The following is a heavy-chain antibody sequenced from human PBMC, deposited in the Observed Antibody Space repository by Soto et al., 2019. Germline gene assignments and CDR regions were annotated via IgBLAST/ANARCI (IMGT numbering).Heavy chain of an antibody. CDR3: ARQLAYCGGDCYTEPIDY. Sequence: QAQLVQSGAEVKKPGASVKVSCKTSGYTFTSSYIHWVRQAPGQGLEWVGWINPKTGDTKYAQKFQGRVTMTGDTSITTADMELGRLRSDDTAVYYCARQLAYCGGDCYTEPIDYWGQGTLVTVSS. CDR2: INPKTGDT. J-gene: IGHJ4*02. CDR1: GYTFTSSY. D-gene: IGHD2-21*02. V-gene: IGHV1-2*02.